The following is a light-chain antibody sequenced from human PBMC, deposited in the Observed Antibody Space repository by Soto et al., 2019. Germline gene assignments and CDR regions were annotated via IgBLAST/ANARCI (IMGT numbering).Light chain of an antibody. CDR1: QSIDNF. CDR2: DAS. CDR3: HQSYTLPRT. V-gene: IGKV1-39*01. J-gene: IGKJ1*01. Sequence: DIQMTQFPSSLSASVGDRVTITCRASQSIDNFVNWYRQKPGKAPSLLIYDASTLQSGVSSRFSGSGSGTDFTLTISSLQPEDFATYYCHQSYTLPRTFGQGTKVE.